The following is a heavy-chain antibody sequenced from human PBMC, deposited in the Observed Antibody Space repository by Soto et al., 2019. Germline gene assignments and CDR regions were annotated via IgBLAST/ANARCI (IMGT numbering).Heavy chain of an antibody. Sequence: EAQLVESGGGLVKPGGSLRLSCAASGFTFSSYGMNWVRQAPGKGLEWVSSISSSSSYIYYADSVKGRFTISRDNAKNSLHLQMNSMRAEDTAVYYCARAPTYYDILTGYFAVNYYYYGMDVW. J-gene: IGHJ6*01. V-gene: IGHV3-21*01. CDR3: ARAPTYYDILTGYFAVNYYYYGMDV. D-gene: IGHD3-9*01. CDR2: ISSSSSYI. CDR1: GFTFSSYG.